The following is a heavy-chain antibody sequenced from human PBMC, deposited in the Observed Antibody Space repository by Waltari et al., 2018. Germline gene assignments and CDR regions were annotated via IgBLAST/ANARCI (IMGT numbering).Heavy chain of an antibody. J-gene: IGHJ4*02. V-gene: IGHV4-38-2*01. CDR2: IYHSGST. D-gene: IGHD6-6*01. Sequence: QVQLQESGPGLVKPSETLSLTCAVSGYSISSGYYWGWIRQPPGKGLEWIGSIYHSGSTYYNPSLKSRVTISVDTSKNQFSLKLSSVTAADTAVYYCASIEYSVDYWGQGTLVTVSS. CDR3: ASIEYSVDY. CDR1: GYSISSGYY.